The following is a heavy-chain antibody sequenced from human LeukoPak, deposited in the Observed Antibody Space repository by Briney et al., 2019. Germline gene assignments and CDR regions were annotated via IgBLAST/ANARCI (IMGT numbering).Heavy chain of an antibody. V-gene: IGHV3-23*01. CDR3: ARGWLPE. CDR1: GFTFSSYA. D-gene: IGHD6-19*01. CDR2: ISGSGANT. J-gene: IGHJ4*02. Sequence: GGSLRLSCAASGFTFSSYAMSWVRQAPGKGLEWVSAISGSGANTYYAASVKGRFTISRDSSRNTMYLQMSSLRAEDTAMYYCARGWLPEWGQGTLVTVSS.